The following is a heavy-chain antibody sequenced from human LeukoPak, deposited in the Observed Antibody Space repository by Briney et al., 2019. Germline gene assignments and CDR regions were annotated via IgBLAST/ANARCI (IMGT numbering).Heavy chain of an antibody. CDR3: ARRALYYDSSGNFDY. V-gene: IGHV5-51*01. Sequence: GESLKISCKGSGYSFTSYWIGWVRQMPGKGLEWMGIIYPGDSGTRYSPSFQGQVTISADKSISTAYLQWSSLKASDTAMYYCARRALYYDSSGNFDYWGQGTLVTVSS. CDR1: GYSFTSYW. CDR2: IYPGDSGT. D-gene: IGHD3-22*01. J-gene: IGHJ4*02.